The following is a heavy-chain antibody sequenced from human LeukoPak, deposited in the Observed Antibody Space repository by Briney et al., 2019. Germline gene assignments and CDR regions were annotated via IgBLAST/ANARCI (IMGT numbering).Heavy chain of an antibody. J-gene: IGHJ3*02. CDR2: ISYDGSNK. CDR3: AKDHPITMVRGVIISDAFDI. Sequence: GRSLRLSCAASGFTFSSYGMHWVRQAPGKGLEWVAVISYDGSNKYYADSVKGRFTISRDNSKNTLYLQMNSLRAEDTAVYYCAKDHPITMVRGVIISDAFDIWGQGTMVTVSS. D-gene: IGHD3-10*01. CDR1: GFTFSSYG. V-gene: IGHV3-30*18.